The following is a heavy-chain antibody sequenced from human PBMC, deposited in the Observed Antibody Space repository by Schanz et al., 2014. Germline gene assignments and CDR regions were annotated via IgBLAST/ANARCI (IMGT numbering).Heavy chain of an antibody. V-gene: IGHV3-23*01. J-gene: IGHJ4*02. Sequence: EVQLLDSGGGLVQPGGSLRLSCAASGFSFRKSAMSWVLQAPGKGLEWVTALTGSGTTTYYADSVKGRFTSARDNSKNALDLQMNSLRAKDTAIYYCAKDLAAVGVFDYWGQGSLVTVSS. CDR3: AKDLAAVGVFDY. CDR2: LTGSGTTT. CDR1: GFSFRKSA. D-gene: IGHD6-13*01.